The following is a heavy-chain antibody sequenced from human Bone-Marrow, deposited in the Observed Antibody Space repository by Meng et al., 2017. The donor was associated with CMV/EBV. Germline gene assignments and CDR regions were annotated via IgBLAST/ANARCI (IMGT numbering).Heavy chain of an antibody. J-gene: IGHJ6*02. CDR1: GGSISSSSYY. D-gene: IGHD3-3*01. CDR3: AKPPRSGNRGYYYGMDV. V-gene: IGHV4-39*01. CDR2: IYYSGST. Sequence: SETLSLTCTVSGGSISSSSYYWGWIRQPPGKGLEWIGSIYYSGSTYYNPSLKSRVTISVDTSKNQFSLKLSSVTAADTAVYYCAKPPRSGNRGYYYGMDVWGQGTTVTVSS.